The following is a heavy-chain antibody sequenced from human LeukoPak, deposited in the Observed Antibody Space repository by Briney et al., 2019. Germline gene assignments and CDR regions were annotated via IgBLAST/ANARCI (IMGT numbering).Heavy chain of an antibody. Sequence: SQTLSLTCTVSGGSISSGGYYWSWIRQHPGKGLEWIGYIYYSGSTYYNPSLKSRVTISVDTSKNQFSLKLSCVTAADTAVYYCAREGTYGSGSYYNREYYGMDVWGQGTTVTVSS. D-gene: IGHD3-10*01. CDR2: IYYSGST. CDR3: AREGTYGSGSYYNREYYGMDV. V-gene: IGHV4-31*03. CDR1: GGSISSGGYY. J-gene: IGHJ6*02.